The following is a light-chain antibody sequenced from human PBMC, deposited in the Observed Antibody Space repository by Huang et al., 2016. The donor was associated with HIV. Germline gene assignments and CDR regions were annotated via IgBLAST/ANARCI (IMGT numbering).Light chain of an antibody. CDR1: QSLLHSNGYNY. J-gene: IGKJ1*01. V-gene: IGKV2-28*01. Sequence: DIVMTQSPLSLPVTPGEPASISCRSSQSLLHSNGYNYLDWYLQKPGQSPQLLIDLGANRASGVPVRFSGSGAGTDFTLKISRVEAEDVGVYYCMQALQTPWTFGQGTKVEIK. CDR2: LGA. CDR3: MQALQTPWT.